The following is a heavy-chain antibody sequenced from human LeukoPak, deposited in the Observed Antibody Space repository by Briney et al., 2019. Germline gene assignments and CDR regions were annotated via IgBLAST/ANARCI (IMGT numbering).Heavy chain of an antibody. J-gene: IGHJ4*02. V-gene: IGHV2-5*01. CDR1: AFSLSTSGVG. CDR2: IYWNDDK. CDR3: DY. Sequence: SGPTLVKPTQTLTLTCTFSAFSLSTSGVGVGWIRQPPGKALEWLALIYWNDDKRYSPLLKSRLTITKDTSKNQVVLTMINMDPVDTATYCFDYWGQGTLVTVSS.